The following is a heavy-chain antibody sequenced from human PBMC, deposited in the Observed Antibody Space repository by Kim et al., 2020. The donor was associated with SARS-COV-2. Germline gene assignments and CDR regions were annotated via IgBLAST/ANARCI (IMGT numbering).Heavy chain of an antibody. CDR1: GFTFSSYG. CDR3: ARDKRPRPYSSGWLTPWNYYYYGMDV. Sequence: GGSLRLSCAASGFTFSSYGMHWVRQAPGKGLEWVAVIWYDGSNKYYADSVKGRFTISRDNSKNTLYLQMNSLRAEDTAVYYCARDKRPRPYSSGWLTPWNYYYYGMDVWGQGTTVTVSS. J-gene: IGHJ6*02. CDR2: IWYDGSNK. V-gene: IGHV3-33*01. D-gene: IGHD6-19*01.